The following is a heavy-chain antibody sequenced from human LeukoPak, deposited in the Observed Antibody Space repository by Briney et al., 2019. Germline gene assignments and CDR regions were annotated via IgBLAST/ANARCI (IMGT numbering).Heavy chain of an antibody. J-gene: IGHJ6*03. CDR2: ISGSGGST. V-gene: IGHV3-23*01. CDR3: AKEGYSSSTYYYYYMDV. CDR1: GFTFSSYA. Sequence: GGSLRLSCAASGFTFSSYAMSWVRQAPGKGLEWVSAISGSGGSTYYADSVKGQFTISRDNSKNTLYLQMNSLRAEDTAVYYCAKEGYSSSTYYYYYMDVWGKGTTVTVSS. D-gene: IGHD6-6*01.